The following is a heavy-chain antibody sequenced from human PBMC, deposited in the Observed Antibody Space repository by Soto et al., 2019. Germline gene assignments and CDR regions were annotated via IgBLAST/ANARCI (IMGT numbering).Heavy chain of an antibody. CDR1: GYSFPSEW. CDR2: IYPADSDT. J-gene: IGHJ6*01. D-gene: IGHD2-2*01. CDR3: ARIPHSTTSYYVYHFRMDV. V-gene: IGHV5-51*01. Sequence: GESLKISCKSSGYSFPSEWIGWVRQMPGKGLEWMGSIYPADSDTRYSPAFQGQVTISADKSIRTAYLQWNSLKASDTAMYHCARIPHSTTSYYVYHFRMDVWGQGTTVTLSS.